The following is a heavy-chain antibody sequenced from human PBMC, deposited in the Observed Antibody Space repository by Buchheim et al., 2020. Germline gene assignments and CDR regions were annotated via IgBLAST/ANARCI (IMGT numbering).Heavy chain of an antibody. CDR2: INPNSGGT. V-gene: IGHV1-2*02. CDR3: ARRAWLNDSSGPTRFDY. CDR1: GYTFTRFY. J-gene: IGHJ4*02. Sequence: QVQLVQSGAEVKKPGASVRISCKASGYTFTRFYIHWFRQAPGQGLEWMGWINPNSGGTNYAQKFQGRVTMTRDTSISTAYMELSRLRSDDTAVYYCARRAWLNDSSGPTRFDYWGQGTL. D-gene: IGHD3-22*01.